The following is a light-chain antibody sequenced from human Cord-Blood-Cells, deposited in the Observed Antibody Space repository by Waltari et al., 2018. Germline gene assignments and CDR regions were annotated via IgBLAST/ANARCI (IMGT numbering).Light chain of an antibody. Sequence: SYELPQPPSVSMSPGQTARYTSSGAASPKPYAYWYQQKPGQAPVLVIYKDSERPSGIPERFSGSSSGTTVTLTISGVQAEDEADYYCQSADSSGTYLFGGGTKLTVL. CDR1: ASPKPY. CDR3: QSADSSGTYL. CDR2: KDS. J-gene: IGLJ3*02. V-gene: IGLV3-25*03.